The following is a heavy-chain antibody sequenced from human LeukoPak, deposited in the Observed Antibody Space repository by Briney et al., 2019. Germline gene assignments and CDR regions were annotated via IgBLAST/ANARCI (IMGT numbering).Heavy chain of an antibody. D-gene: IGHD6-6*01. J-gene: IGHJ5*02. V-gene: IGHV3-30*02. CDR2: IRYDGSNK. CDR3: AKDSTAARPGSWFDP. Sequence: PGGSLRLSCAASGFTFSSYGMHWVRQAPGKRLEWVAFIRYDGSNKYYADSVKGRFTISRDNSKNTLYLQMNSLRAEDTAVYYCAKDSTAARPGSWFDPWGQGTLVTVSS. CDR1: GFTFSSYG.